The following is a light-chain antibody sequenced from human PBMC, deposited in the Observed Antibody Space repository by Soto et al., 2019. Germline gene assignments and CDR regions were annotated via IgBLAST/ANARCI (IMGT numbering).Light chain of an antibody. Sequence: DIQMTQSPSTLSGSVGGRVTITCRASQTISSWLAWYQQKPGKAPKLLIYKASTLKSGVPSRFSGSGSGTEFTLTISGLQPDDFATYYCQHYNSYSEAFGLGTKVDIK. J-gene: IGKJ1*01. CDR1: QTISSW. CDR3: QHYNSYSEA. V-gene: IGKV1-5*03. CDR2: KAS.